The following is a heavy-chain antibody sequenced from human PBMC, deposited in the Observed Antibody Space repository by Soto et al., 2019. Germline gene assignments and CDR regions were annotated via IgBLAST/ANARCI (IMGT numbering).Heavy chain of an antibody. Sequence: EVQLVESGGGLIQPGGSLRLSCAASGFTVSSNYMSWVRQAPGKGLEWVSVIYSGGSTYYADSVKGRFTICRDNSKYTLYLQMISLRAEDTAVYYCARDRVESGYPEYFQHWGQGTLVTVSS. CDR3: ARDRVESGYPEYFQH. D-gene: IGHD3-22*01. CDR1: GFTVSSNY. J-gene: IGHJ1*01. V-gene: IGHV3-53*01. CDR2: IYSGGST.